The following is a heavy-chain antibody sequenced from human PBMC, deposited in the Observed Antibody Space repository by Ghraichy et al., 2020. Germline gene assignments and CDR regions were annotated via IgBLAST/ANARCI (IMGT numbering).Heavy chain of an antibody. CDR2: FDPEDGET. CDR1: GYTLTELS. CDR3: ATGSRVAGTSEYYYYGMDV. D-gene: IGHD6-19*01. Sequence: ASVKVSCKVSGYTLTELSMHWVRQAPGKGLEWMGGFDPEDGETIYAQKFQGRVTMTEDTSTDTAYMELSSLRSEDTAVYYCATGSRVAGTSEYYYYGMDVWGQGTTVTVSS. V-gene: IGHV1-24*01. J-gene: IGHJ6*02.